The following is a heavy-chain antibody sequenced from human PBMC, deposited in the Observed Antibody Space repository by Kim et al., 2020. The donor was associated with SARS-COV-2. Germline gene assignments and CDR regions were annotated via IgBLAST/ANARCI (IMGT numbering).Heavy chain of an antibody. Sequence: GGSLRLSCAASGFTISSYAMHWVRQAPGKGLEWVAVISYDGSNKYYADSVKGRFTISRDNSKNTLYLQMNSLRAEDTAVYYCARDYRILGATPLWFDPWGQGTLVTVSS. CDR3: ARDYRILGATPLWFDP. J-gene: IGHJ5*02. CDR1: GFTISSYA. D-gene: IGHD1-26*01. CDR2: ISYDGSNK. V-gene: IGHV3-30*04.